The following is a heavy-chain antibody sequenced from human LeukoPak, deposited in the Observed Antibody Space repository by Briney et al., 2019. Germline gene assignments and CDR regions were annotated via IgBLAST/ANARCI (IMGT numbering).Heavy chain of an antibody. J-gene: IGHJ4*02. CDR3: AKVPYGDYYFEN. V-gene: IGHV3-30*18. CDR1: GFTFSSYG. Sequence: GGSLRLSCAASGFTFSSYGMHWVRQAPGKGLEWVAVISYDGSNKYYADSVKGRFTISRDNSKNTLYLQMNSLRAEDTAVYYCAKVPYGDYYFENWGQGTLVTVSS. CDR2: ISYDGSNK. D-gene: IGHD4-17*01.